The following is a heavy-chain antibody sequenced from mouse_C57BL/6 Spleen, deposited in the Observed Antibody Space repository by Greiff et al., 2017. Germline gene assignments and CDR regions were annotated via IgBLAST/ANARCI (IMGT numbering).Heavy chain of an antibody. D-gene: IGHD2-2*01. Sequence: VQLQQPGAELVMPGASVKLSCKASGYTFTSYWMHWVKQRPGQGLAWIGAIDPSDSYTNYNQKFKGKSTLTVDKSSSTAYMQHSSLTSEDSAVYYCASGDDNYWGQGTALTVAS. CDR2: IDPSDSYT. CDR3: ASGDDNY. V-gene: IGHV1-69*01. J-gene: IGHJ2*01. CDR1: GYTFTSYW.